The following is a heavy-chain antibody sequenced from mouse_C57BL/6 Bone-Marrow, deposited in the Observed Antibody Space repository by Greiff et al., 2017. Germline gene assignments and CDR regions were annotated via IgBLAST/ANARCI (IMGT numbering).Heavy chain of an antibody. CDR3: ARVDY. J-gene: IGHJ2*01. Sequence: EVKLMESGGGLVKPGGSLKLSCAASGFTFSSYAMSWVRQTPEKRLEWVATISDGGSYTYYPDNVKGRFTISRDNAKNNLYLQMSHLKSEDTARYYCARVDYWGQGTTLTVSS. V-gene: IGHV5-4*03. CDR1: GFTFSSYA. CDR2: ISDGGSYT.